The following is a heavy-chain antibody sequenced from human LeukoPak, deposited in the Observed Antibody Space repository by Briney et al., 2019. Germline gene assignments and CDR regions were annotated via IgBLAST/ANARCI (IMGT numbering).Heavy chain of an antibody. V-gene: IGHV3-30*03. D-gene: IGHD3-3*01. CDR2: ISYDGSTK. CDR1: GFTFSRYG. Sequence: GGSLRLSCAASGFTFSRYGMQWVRQAPGKGLEWVAIISYDGSTKYYGDSVRGRFTISRDNSKSTVYLQMNSLRADDTAVYYCARDRDLGVVTPWCDYWGQGVLVTVSS. CDR3: ARDRDLGVVTPWCDY. J-gene: IGHJ4*02.